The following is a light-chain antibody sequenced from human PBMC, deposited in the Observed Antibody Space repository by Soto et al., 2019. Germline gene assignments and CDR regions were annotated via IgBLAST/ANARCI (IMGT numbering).Light chain of an antibody. Sequence: ELVLTQSPATLSVSPXEXXTLSCRASQGVGSTLAWYQQAPGQAPRLLIYDASTRATGIPARFSGDGSGTEFTLTISSLQSDDIAVYYCQHYKTWPLSFGGGTRVEI. CDR1: QGVGST. V-gene: IGKV3-15*01. CDR2: DAS. CDR3: QHYKTWPLS. J-gene: IGKJ4*01.